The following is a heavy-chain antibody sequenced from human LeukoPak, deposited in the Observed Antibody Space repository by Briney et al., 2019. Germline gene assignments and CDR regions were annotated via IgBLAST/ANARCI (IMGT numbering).Heavy chain of an antibody. CDR1: GYTFTGYY. CDR3: ARGLDGYNPLYFDY. Sequence: ASVKVSCKASGYTFTGYYMHWVRQAPGQGLEWMGWINPNSGGTNYAQKFQGRVTMTRDTSISTAYMELSRLRSDDTAVYYCARGLDGYNPLYFDYWGQGTLVTVSS. CDR2: INPNSGGT. D-gene: IGHD5-24*01. V-gene: IGHV1-2*02. J-gene: IGHJ4*02.